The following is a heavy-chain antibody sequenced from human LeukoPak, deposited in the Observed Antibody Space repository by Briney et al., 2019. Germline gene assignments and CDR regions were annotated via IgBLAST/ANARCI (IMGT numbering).Heavy chain of an antibody. V-gene: IGHV4-59*01. J-gene: IGHJ4*02. CDR1: GGSISSYY. CDR2: IYYSGST. D-gene: IGHD3-10*01. CDR3: ARGMYYYGSGSYPYYFDY. Sequence: TSETLSLTCTVSGGSISSYYWSWIRQPPGKGLEWIGYIYYSGSTNYNPSLKSRVTISVDTSKNQFSLKLSSVTAADTAVYYCARGMYYYGSGSYPYYFDYWGRGTLVTVSS.